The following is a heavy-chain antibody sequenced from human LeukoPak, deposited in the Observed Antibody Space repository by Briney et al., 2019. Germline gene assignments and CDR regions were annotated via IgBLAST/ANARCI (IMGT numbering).Heavy chain of an antibody. Sequence: GESLKISCKGSGYSFTSYWIGWVREMPGKGLEWMGIIYPGDSDTRYSPSFQGQVTISADKSISTAYLQWSSLKASDTAMYYCARRDGYCSGGSCYFNWFDPWGQGTLVTVSS. V-gene: IGHV5-51*01. CDR1: GYSFTSYW. CDR2: IYPGDSDT. CDR3: ARRDGYCSGGSCYFNWFDP. J-gene: IGHJ5*02. D-gene: IGHD2-15*01.